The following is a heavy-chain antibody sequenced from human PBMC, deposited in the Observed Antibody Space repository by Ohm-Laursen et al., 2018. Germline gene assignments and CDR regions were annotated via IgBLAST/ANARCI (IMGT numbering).Heavy chain of an antibody. D-gene: IGHD3-22*01. CDR1: GFSLSSYS. V-gene: IGHV3-48*01. J-gene: IGHJ4*02. Sequence: SLRLSCAAFGFSLSSYSMNWVRQAPGKGLQWVSYIDTSSRGIYSADSVKGRFTISRDNAKNSLYLQMNSLRAEDTAVYYCARDYYDSSGYYLPSLGYWGQGTLVTVSS. CDR2: IDTSSRGI. CDR3: ARDYYDSSGYYLPSLGY.